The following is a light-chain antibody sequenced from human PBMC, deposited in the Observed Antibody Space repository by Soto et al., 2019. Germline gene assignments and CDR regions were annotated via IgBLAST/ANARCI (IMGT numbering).Light chain of an antibody. J-gene: IGKJ1*01. V-gene: IGKV3-11*01. CDR2: VAS. Sequence: LSCRASQSVGSDLAWYQQKPGQAPRLLISVASNRATGIPARFSGSGSGTDFTLTNSSLDAQDFAVDYCQQRGSFGEGTKVDIK. CDR1: QSVGSD. CDR3: QQRGS.